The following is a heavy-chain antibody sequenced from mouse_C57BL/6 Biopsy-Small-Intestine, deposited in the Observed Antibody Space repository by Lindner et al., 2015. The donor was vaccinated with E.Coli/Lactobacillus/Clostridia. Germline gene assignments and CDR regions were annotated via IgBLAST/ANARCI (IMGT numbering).Heavy chain of an antibody. CDR3: ARGNYGGDYFDY. CDR2: ISSDSNTI. Sequence: VQLQESGGGLVKPGGSLKLSCAASGFTFSDYGIHWVRQAPEKGLEWVAHISSDSNTIRYADTVKGRFTISRDNARNTLFLQTTSLRSEDTAMYFCARGNYGGDYFDYWGQGTSLTVSS. CDR1: GFTFSDYG. J-gene: IGHJ2*03. D-gene: IGHD2-1*01. V-gene: IGHV5-17*01.